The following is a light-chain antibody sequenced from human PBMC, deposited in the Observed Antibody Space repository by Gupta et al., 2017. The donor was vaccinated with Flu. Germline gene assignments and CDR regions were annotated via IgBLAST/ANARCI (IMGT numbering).Light chain of an antibody. J-gene: IGKJ2*02. CDR3: QQYVGSPPWT. CDR2: DAF. Sequence: EVVLTQSPATLSLSPGERATLSCGASQSFSSNLLAWYQQKPGLAPRLLIYDAFNRTAGTPDRFSGSGYGTDFTLTISRREPEDFAVYYCQQYVGSPPWTFGQGTKMEI. V-gene: IGKV3D-20*01. CDR1: QSFSSNL.